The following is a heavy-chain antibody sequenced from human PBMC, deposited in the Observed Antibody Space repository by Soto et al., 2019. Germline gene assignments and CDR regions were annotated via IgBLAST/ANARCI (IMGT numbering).Heavy chain of an antibody. D-gene: IGHD6-13*01. V-gene: IGHV1-69*13. Sequence: SVKVSCKASGGTFSSYAISWVRQAPGQGLEWMGGIIPIFGTANYAQKFQGRVTITADESTSTAYMELSSLRSEDTAVYYCARDRWQQLGPFDYWGQGTLVTVSS. CDR1: GGTFSSYA. CDR3: ARDRWQQLGPFDY. CDR2: IIPIFGTA. J-gene: IGHJ4*02.